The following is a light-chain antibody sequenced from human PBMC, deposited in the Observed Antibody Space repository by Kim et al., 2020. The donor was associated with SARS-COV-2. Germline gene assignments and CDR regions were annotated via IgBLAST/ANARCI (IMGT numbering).Light chain of an antibody. CDR1: SLRSYY. CDR2: GKN. Sequence: AVGQTVRITCQRDSLRSYYASWYQQKPGQAPVLVIYGKNNRPSGIPDRFSGSSSGNTASLTITGAQAEDEADYYCNSRDSSGKNWVFGGGTQLTVL. V-gene: IGLV3-19*01. CDR3: NSRDSSGKNWV. J-gene: IGLJ3*02.